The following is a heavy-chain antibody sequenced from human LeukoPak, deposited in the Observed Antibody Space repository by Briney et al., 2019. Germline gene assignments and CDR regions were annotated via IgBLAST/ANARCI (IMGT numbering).Heavy chain of an antibody. D-gene: IGHD4-17*01. J-gene: IGHJ4*02. V-gene: IGHV4-39*01. CDR1: GGSISSSSYY. CDR3: ARQGYGEMGFADY. Sequence: PSETLSLTCTVSGGSISSSSYYWGWIRQPPGMGLEWIGSIYYSGSTYYNPSLKSRVTISVDTSKNQFSLKLSSVTAADTAVYYCARQGYGEMGFADYWGQGTLVTVSS. CDR2: IYYSGST.